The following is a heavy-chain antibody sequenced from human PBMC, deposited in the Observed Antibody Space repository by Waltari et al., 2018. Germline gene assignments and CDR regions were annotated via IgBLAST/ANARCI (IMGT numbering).Heavy chain of an antibody. J-gene: IGHJ2*01. V-gene: IGHV1-8*01. CDR1: GYTFTRYD. CDR2: MHPNSGNT. Sequence: QVQLVQSGAEVKKPGASVKVSCKDSGYTFTRYDITWVRQATGKGLEWMGRMHPNSGNTGYAQKFQGRVTMTRNTSISTAYMELSSLRSEDTAVYYCARGGIAARRRGGLWYFDLWGRGTLVTVSS. CDR3: ARGGIAARRRGGLWYFDL. D-gene: IGHD6-6*01.